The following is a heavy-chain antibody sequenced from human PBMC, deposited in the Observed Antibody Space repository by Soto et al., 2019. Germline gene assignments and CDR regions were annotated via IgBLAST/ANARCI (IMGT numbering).Heavy chain of an antibody. D-gene: IGHD2-15*01. J-gene: IGHJ6*02. CDR3: ARDNTGGSSLYYGMDV. V-gene: IGHV4-31*03. CDR1: GGSISSGGYY. CDR2: IYYSGST. Sequence: SETLSLTCTVSGGSISSGGYYWSWIRQHPGKGLEWIGYIYYSGSTYYNPSLKSRVTISVDTSKNQFSLKLSSVTAADTAVYYCARDNTGGSSLYYGMDVWGQGTKVTVSS.